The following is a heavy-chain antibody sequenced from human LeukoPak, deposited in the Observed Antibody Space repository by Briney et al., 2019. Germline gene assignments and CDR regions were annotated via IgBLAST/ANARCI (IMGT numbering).Heavy chain of an antibody. Sequence: PSETLSLTCTVSGGSISSSSYYWGWIRQRPGKGLDWIGSVYYSGSTYYNPSLRSRVTISVDTSKNQFSLKLSSVTAADTAVYYCARLTYYDSGSYYFDSLGQGTLVTVSS. V-gene: IGHV4-39*01. CDR1: GGSISSSSYY. D-gene: IGHD3-10*01. CDR3: ARLTYYDSGSYYFDS. CDR2: VYYSGST. J-gene: IGHJ4*02.